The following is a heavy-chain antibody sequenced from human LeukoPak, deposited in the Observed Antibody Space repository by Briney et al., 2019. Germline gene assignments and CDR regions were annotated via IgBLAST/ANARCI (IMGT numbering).Heavy chain of an antibody. CDR3: ARVPLDIVVVPAAGGRGFYFDY. J-gene: IGHJ4*02. CDR1: GVTFSSYA. D-gene: IGHD2-2*01. CDR2: IIPIFCTA. Sequence: SVKVSCKASGVTFSSYAISWVRQAPGQGLESRGGIIPIFCTANYAQKFQGRVTITADESTSTAYMELSSLRSEDTAVYYCARVPLDIVVVPAAGGRGFYFDYWGQGTLVTVPS. V-gene: IGHV1-69*13.